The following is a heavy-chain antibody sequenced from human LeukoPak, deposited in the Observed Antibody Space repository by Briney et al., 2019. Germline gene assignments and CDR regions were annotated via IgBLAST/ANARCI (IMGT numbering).Heavy chain of an antibody. CDR3: ARGLPSSSWWFDP. D-gene: IGHD6-13*01. V-gene: IGHV4-59*01. Sequence: SETLSLTCTVSGDSISSYYWSWVRQPPGEGLEWIGYIHYSGSTNYNPPLKSRVTMSVDTSKNQFSLKVTSVTAADTAVYYCARGLPSSSWWFDPWGQGTLVTVSS. CDR1: GDSISSYY. J-gene: IGHJ5*02. CDR2: IHYSGST.